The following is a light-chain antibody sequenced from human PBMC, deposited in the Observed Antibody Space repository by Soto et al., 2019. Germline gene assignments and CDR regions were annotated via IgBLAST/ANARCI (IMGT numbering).Light chain of an antibody. V-gene: IGKV3-11*01. CDR2: DAS. CDR1: QSVSID. CDR3: QHRHN. Sequence: EVVLTQSPATLSLSPGDRATLSCRASQSVSIDFDWYQVKPGQAPRRLIYDASNRATGIPARISGSGSGTVFTLTIGSLEPEDCEVYYCQHRHNFGPGTKVDIK. J-gene: IGKJ3*01.